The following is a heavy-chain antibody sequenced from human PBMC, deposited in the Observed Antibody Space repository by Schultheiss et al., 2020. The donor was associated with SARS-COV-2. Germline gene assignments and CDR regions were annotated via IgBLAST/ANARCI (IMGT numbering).Heavy chain of an antibody. J-gene: IGHJ6*03. CDR3: ARIAIFGVVDQYFYMDV. D-gene: IGHD3-3*01. CDR2: VHISGST. V-gene: IGHV4-61*02. CDR1: GGSINTRSFY. Sequence: SETLSLTCTVSGGSINTRSFYWSWIRQPAGKGLEWIGRVHISGSTDYNPSLKSRVAISVDTSDNGCSLRLSSVTAADTAVYYCARIAIFGVVDQYFYMDVWGKGTTVTVSS.